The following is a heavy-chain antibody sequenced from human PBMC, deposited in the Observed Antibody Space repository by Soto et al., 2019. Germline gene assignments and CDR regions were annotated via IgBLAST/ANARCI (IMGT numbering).Heavy chain of an antibody. CDR1: GYSFTSYW. J-gene: IGHJ3*02. CDR3: ARRGYYYDSSGYYPSAFDI. CDR2: IDPSDSYT. D-gene: IGHD3-22*01. Sequence: GESLKISCKGSGYSFTSYWISWVRQMPVKGLEWMGRIDPSDSYTNYSPSFQGHVTISADKSISTAYLQWSSLKASDTAMYYCARRGYYYDSSGYYPSAFDIWGQGTMVTVSS. V-gene: IGHV5-10-1*01.